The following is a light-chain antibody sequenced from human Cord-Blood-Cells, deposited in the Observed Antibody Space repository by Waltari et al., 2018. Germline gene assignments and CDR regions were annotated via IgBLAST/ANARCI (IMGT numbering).Light chain of an antibody. CDR1: SSAVGGYNY. J-gene: IGLJ2*01. V-gene: IGLV2-14*01. CDR3: SSYTISSSLV. CDR2: DVS. Sequence: QSAMTKPAYVSGSPGQSITIFCSGTSSAVGGYNYVSWYQQHPGKAPKLMIYDVSNRPSGVSNRFSGSKSRNTASLTITALQAEDEADYYCSSYTISSSLVFGGGTKLTVL.